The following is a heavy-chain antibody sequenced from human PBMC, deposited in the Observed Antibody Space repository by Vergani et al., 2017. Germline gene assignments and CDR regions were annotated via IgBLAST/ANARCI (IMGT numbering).Heavy chain of an antibody. D-gene: IGHD4-23*01. J-gene: IGHJ4*02. CDR3: AKGADYGGILTH. CDR2: ISYDGSNK. CDR1: GFTFSDFS. V-gene: IGHV3-30*18. Sequence: VQLVESGGGLVKPGGSLRLSCAASGFTFSDFSMSWVRQAPGKGLEWVAVISYDGSNKYYADSVKGRFTISRDNSKNTLYLQMNSLRAEDTAVYYCAKGADYGGILTHWGQGTLVTVSS.